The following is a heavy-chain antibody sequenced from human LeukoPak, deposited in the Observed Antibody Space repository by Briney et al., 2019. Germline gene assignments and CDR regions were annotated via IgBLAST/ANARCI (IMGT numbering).Heavy chain of an antibody. CDR1: GSMYNYY. J-gene: IGHJ4*02. Sequence: SETLSLTCTVSGSMYNYYWSWIRQPPGKGLEWIGYIHYNGNTNYNPSLKSRVTMSLDTSKSQVSLKLNSVTAADTAVYYCARGNRVELELDYWGQGTLVTVSS. CDR3: ARGNRVELELDY. D-gene: IGHD1-1*01. CDR2: IHYNGNT. V-gene: IGHV4-59*12.